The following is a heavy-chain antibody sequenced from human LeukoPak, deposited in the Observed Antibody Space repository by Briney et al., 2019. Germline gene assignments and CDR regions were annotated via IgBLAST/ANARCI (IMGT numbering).Heavy chain of an antibody. Sequence: SVKVSCKASGGTFSSYAISWVRQAPGQGLEWMGRIIPNLGMALYAQKFKGRVTITADKSPSTAYKELSSLTSEDTAVYFCARDLVCTMNCKDSWGQGTLVTVS. CDR2: IIPNLGMA. J-gene: IGHJ4*02. D-gene: IGHD2-2*01. CDR1: GGTFSSYA. V-gene: IGHV1-69*04. CDR3: ARDLVCTMNCKDS.